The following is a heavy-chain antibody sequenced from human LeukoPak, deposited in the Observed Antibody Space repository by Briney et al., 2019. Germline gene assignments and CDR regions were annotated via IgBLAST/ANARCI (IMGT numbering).Heavy chain of an antibody. Sequence: GGSLRLSCAASRLTFRSYEMNWVRQAPGKGLEWVSYISSSGSTIYYADSVKGRFTISRDNAKNSLYLQMNSLRAEDTAVYYCARESIVGATRAIDYWGQGTLVTVSS. CDR1: RLTFRSYE. V-gene: IGHV3-48*03. J-gene: IGHJ4*02. CDR2: ISSSGSTI. D-gene: IGHD1-26*01. CDR3: ARESIVGATRAIDY.